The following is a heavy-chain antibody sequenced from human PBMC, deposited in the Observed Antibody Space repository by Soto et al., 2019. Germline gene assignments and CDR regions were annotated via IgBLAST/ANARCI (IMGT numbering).Heavy chain of an antibody. CDR1: GFTFSSYG. V-gene: IGHV3-30*03. Sequence: QLQLVESGGGVVQPGRSLRLSCAASGFTFSSYGMHWARQAPCEGLEWVAVISYDGNRKYYADSVKGRFTISRDFSKNTVDLHMNSLRVEDTAVYFCARKGYGGRWSLDYWGQGILVTVSS. J-gene: IGHJ4*02. D-gene: IGHD2-15*01. CDR2: ISYDGNRK. CDR3: ARKGYGGRWSLDY.